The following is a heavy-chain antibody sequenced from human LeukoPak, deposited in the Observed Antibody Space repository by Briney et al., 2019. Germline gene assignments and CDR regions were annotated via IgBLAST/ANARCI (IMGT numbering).Heavy chain of an antibody. CDR2: INHSGST. D-gene: IGHD4-11*01. V-gene: IGHV4-34*01. J-gene: IGHJ4*02. CDR3: ASAQLQSSYYFDY. CDR1: GGSFSGYY. Sequence: SETLSLTCAVYGGSFSGYYWSWIRQPPGKGLEWIGEINHSGSTNYNPSLKSRVTISVDTSKNQFSLKLSPVTAADTAVYYCASAQLQSSYYFDYWGQGTLVTVSS.